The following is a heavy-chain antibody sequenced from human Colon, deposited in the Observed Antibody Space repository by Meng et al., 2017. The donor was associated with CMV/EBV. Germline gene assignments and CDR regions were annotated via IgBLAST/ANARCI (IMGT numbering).Heavy chain of an antibody. Sequence: ASVKVSCKASGYTFTDYYIHWVRQAPGQGLEWLGWINPHGDSGATKYAQKFQGRVTVTRDTSITTSYMELTTLGSDDTALYYCVRSHDSGYHLLDLWGQGTVVTVSS. CDR1: GYTFTDYY. J-gene: IGHJ4*02. D-gene: IGHD5-12*01. V-gene: IGHV1-2*02. CDR3: VRSHDSGYHLLDL. CDR2: INPHGDSGAT.